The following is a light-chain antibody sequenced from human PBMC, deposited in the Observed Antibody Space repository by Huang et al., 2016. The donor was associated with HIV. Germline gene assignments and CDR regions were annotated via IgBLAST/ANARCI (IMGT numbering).Light chain of an antibody. J-gene: IGKJ2*01. V-gene: IGKV4-1*01. CDR3: QQYYNTPLT. CDR1: QSVLHNTNNKNY. Sequence: DIVMTQSPDSLIVSLGERATIHCKSSQSVLHNTNNKNYLAWYQQKPGQSPRLLIYWASVRESGVPDRFMGGGSGTDFSLTINGLQAEDVAVYYCQQYYNTPLTFGRGTKLEIK. CDR2: WAS.